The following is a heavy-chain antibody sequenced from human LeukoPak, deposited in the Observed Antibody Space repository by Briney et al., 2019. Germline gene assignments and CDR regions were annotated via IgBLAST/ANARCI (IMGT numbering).Heavy chain of an antibody. V-gene: IGHV3-48*04. Sequence: HTGGSLRLSCAASGFTFSSYSMNWVRRAPGKGLEWVSYISSSSSTIYYADSVKGRFTISRDNAKNSLYLQMNSLRAEDTAVYYCAKDPDDYGDYRGVVNDYWGQGTLVTVSS. CDR2: ISSSSSTI. CDR3: AKDPDDYGDYRGVVNDY. D-gene: IGHD4-17*01. CDR1: GFTFSSYS. J-gene: IGHJ4*02.